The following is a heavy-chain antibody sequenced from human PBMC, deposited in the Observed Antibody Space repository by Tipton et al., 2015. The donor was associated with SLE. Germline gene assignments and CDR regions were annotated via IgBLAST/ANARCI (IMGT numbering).Heavy chain of an antibody. CDR2: ISASGLTI. D-gene: IGHD2/OR15-2a*01. V-gene: IGHV3-11*04. J-gene: IGHJ4*02. Sequence: SLRLSCAGSGFTLSDYYMSWVRQAPGKGPEWVSYISASGLTIYYADSVKGRFSISRDNAKKSVYLQMNSLRAEDTAVYYCARGKYYFDYWGQGALVTVSS. CDR3: ARGKYYFDY. CDR1: GFTLSDYY.